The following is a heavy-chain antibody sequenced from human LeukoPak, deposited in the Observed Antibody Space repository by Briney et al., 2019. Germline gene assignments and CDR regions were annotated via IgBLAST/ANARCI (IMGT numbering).Heavy chain of an antibody. D-gene: IGHD3-10*01. V-gene: IGHV3-48*02. Sequence: PGGSLRLSCGASGFTFSSYSMNWVRQAPGKGLEWVSYISVSSGTMYYADSVKGRFIISRDNAKNALYLQMNSLRDEDTAVYYCARDSSYAFDIWGRGTMVTVSS. J-gene: IGHJ3*02. CDR2: ISVSSGTM. CDR1: GFTFSSYS. CDR3: ARDSSYAFDI.